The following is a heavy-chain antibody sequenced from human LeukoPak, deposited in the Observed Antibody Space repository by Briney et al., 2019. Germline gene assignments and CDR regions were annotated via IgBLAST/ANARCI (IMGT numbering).Heavy chain of an antibody. D-gene: IGHD3-16*01. CDR3: ARGYVNLWYFDL. J-gene: IGHJ2*01. CDR1: GGSISSYY. CDR2: IYYSGST. Sequence: PSETLSLTCTVSGGSISSYYWSWIRQPPGKGLEWIGYIYYSGSTNYNPSLKSRVTISVDTSKNQFSLKLSSVTAADTAVYYGARGYVNLWYFDLWGRGTLVTVSS. V-gene: IGHV4-59*01.